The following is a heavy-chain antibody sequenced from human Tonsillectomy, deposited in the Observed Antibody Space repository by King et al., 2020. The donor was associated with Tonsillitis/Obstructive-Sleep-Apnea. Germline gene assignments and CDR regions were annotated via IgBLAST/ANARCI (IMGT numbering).Heavy chain of an antibody. CDR1: GFTFSSYA. Sequence: VQLVESGGGVVQPGRSLRLSCAASGFTFSSYAMYWVRQAPGKGLEWVAVISYDGSNKYYADSVKGRFTISRDNSKNKLYLQRNSLRAEDTAVYYRARAGVRRDAAAPFDYWGQGTLVTVSS. CDR2: ISYDGSNK. D-gene: IGHD3-10*01. V-gene: IGHV3-30*04. J-gene: IGHJ4*02. CDR3: ARAGVRRDAAAPFDY.